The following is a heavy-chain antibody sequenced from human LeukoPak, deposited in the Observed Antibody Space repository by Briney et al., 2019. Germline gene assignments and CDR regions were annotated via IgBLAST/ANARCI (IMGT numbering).Heavy chain of an antibody. D-gene: IGHD2-2*02. J-gene: IGHJ3*02. CDR1: GGSISSYY. CDR3: ARETYCSSITCYNVVDAFDI. V-gene: IGHV4-59*01. CDR2: IHYTGST. Sequence: SETLSLTRTVSGGSISSYYWSWIRQPPGKGLELIGYIHYTGSTNYNPSLKSRVTISVDTSKNQFSLKVSSVTAADTAVYYCARETYCSSITCYNVVDAFDIWGQGTMVTVSS.